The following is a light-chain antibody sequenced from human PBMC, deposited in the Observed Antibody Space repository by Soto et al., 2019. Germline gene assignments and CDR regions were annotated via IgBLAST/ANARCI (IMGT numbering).Light chain of an antibody. V-gene: IGKV3-20*01. CDR3: QQYGTSPRT. J-gene: IGKJ1*01. CDR1: QAINSN. Sequence: EIVMTQSPATLSVSPGETASLSCRASQAINSNLAWYQQRPGQAPRLLIYSASSRATGIPDRFSGSGSGTDFTLSISRLEPEDFAVYYCQQYGTSPRTFGQGTKVDIK. CDR2: SAS.